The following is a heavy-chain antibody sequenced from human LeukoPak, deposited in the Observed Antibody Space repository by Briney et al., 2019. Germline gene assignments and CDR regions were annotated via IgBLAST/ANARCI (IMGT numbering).Heavy chain of an antibody. CDR1: GFTFSSYS. D-gene: IGHD1-1*01. J-gene: IGHJ4*02. CDR3: ARVGTGTRSHYFDY. CDR2: ISSSSSYI. Sequence: GGSLRLSCAASGFTFSSYSMNWVRQAPGKGLEWVSSISSSSSYIYYADSVKGRFTISRDNAKNSLYLQMNSLRAEDTAVYYCARVGTGTRSHYFDYWGQGTLVTVSS. V-gene: IGHV3-21*01.